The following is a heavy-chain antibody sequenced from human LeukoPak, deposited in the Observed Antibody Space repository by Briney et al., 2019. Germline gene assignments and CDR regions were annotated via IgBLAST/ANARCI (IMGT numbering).Heavy chain of an antibody. J-gene: IGHJ4*02. CDR1: GFTFSTYG. CDR3: AKHSSSWHYFDY. D-gene: IGHD6-13*01. V-gene: IGHV3-23*01. CDR2: ISGSGGGT. Sequence: GGSLRLSCAASGFTFSTYGMSWVRQAPGKGLEWVSAISGSGGGTYFADSVRGRFTISRDNSKNTLFLQMDSLRADDTAVYYCAKHSSSWHYFDYWGQGTLVTVSS.